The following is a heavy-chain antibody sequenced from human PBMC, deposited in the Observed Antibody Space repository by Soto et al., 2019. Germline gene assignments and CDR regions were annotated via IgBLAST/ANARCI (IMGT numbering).Heavy chain of an antibody. CDR1: GFTFSNAW. CDR2: IKSKTDGGTT. Sequence: GGSLRLSCAASGFTFSNAWMNWVRQAPGKGLEWVGRIKSKTDGGTTDYAAPVKGRFTISRDNSKNTLYLQMNSLRAEDTAVYYCAKSSGWDFYYNYMDVWGKGTTVTVSS. D-gene: IGHD6-19*01. CDR3: AKSSGWDFYYNYMDV. V-gene: IGHV3-15*07. J-gene: IGHJ6*03.